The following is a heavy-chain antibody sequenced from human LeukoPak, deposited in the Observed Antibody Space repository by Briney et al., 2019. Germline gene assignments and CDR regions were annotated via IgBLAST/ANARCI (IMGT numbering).Heavy chain of an antibody. CDR1: GYSFTSYW. J-gene: IGHJ4*02. CDR3: ARQGLGYCSGDSCYADH. V-gene: IGHV5-51*01. CDR2: IYPGDSDT. D-gene: IGHD2-15*01. Sequence: GESLKISCKGSGYSFTSYWIGWVRQMPGKGLEWMGIIYPGDSDTRYSPSFQGQVTISADKSISTAYLQWSSLKASDTAMYYCARQGLGYCSGDSCYADHWGQGTLVTVSS.